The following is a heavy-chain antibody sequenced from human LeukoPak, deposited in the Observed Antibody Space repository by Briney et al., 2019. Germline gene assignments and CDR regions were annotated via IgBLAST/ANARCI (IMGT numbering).Heavy chain of an antibody. D-gene: IGHD3-22*01. J-gene: IGHJ6*03. Sequence: SVKVSCKASGGTFSSYAISWVRQAPGQGLEWMGRIIPIFGTANYAQKFQGRATITTDESTSTAYMELSSLRSEDTAVYYCARESMIVPAYYYYYYYMDVWGKGTTVTVSS. CDR3: ARESMIVPAYYYYYYYMDV. CDR1: GGTFSSYA. V-gene: IGHV1-69*05. CDR2: IIPIFGTA.